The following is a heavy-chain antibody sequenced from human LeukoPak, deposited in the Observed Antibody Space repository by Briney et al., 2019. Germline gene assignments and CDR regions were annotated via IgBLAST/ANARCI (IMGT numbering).Heavy chain of an antibody. V-gene: IGHV1-69*13. Sequence: GASVKVSCKASGGTFSSYAISWVRQAPGQGLEWMGGIIPIFGTANYAQKFQGRVTITADESTSTAYMELSSLRSEDTAVYYCARQPTTVKGFDYWGQGTLVTVSS. D-gene: IGHD4-11*01. CDR3: ARQPTTVKGFDY. CDR2: IIPIFGTA. CDR1: GGTFSSYA. J-gene: IGHJ4*02.